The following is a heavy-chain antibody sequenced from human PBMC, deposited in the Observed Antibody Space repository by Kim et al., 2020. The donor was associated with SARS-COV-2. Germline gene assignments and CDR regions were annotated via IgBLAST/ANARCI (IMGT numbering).Heavy chain of an antibody. CDR2: ISGSGGST. CDR3: AKPPGYNWNDEAWFDP. J-gene: IGHJ5*02. CDR1: GFTFSSYA. V-gene: IGHV3-23*01. D-gene: IGHD1-1*01. Sequence: GGSLRLSCAASGFTFSSYAMSWVRQAPGKGLEWVSAISGSGGSTYYADSVKGRLNISRNNSKNTLYLQMNSLRAGDTAVYYCAKPPGYNWNDEAWFDPWGQGTLVTVSS.